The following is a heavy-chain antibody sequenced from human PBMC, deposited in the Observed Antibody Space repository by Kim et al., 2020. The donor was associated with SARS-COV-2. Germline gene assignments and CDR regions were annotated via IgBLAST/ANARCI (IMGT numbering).Heavy chain of an antibody. CDR2: IYYSGST. D-gene: IGHD5-18*01. V-gene: IGHV4-59*13. J-gene: IGHJ2*01. Sequence: SETLSLTCTVSGGSISSYYWSWIRQPPGKGLEWIGYIYYSGSTNYNPSLKSRVTISVDTSTNQFSLKLSSVTAADTAVYYCAGDTARYFDLWGRGTLVTVSS. CDR3: AGDTARYFDL. CDR1: GGSISSYY.